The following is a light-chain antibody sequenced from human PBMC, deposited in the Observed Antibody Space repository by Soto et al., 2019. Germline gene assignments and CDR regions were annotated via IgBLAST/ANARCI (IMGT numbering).Light chain of an antibody. J-gene: IGLJ1*01. Sequence: QSVLTQPPSVSGAPGQRITISCTRSSSNIGARYDVHWYRQLPGTAHELLLYGDNNRPSGVPDRFSGSKAGASASRAITGLQADGEAEYYCQCYDSSLNRGFGTGTKLTLL. CDR1: SSNIGARYD. V-gene: IGLV1-40*01. CDR2: GDN. CDR3: QCYDSSLNRG.